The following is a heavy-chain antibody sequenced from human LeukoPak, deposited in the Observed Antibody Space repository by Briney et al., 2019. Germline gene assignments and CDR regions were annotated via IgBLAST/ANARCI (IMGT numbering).Heavy chain of an antibody. V-gene: IGHV3-21*01. CDR1: GFTFSSYS. D-gene: IGHD3-16*01. CDR2: ISSSSSYI. CDR3: ARNGGIRLLSDAFDI. J-gene: IGHJ3*02. Sequence: GGSLRLSCAASGFTFSSYSMNWVRQAPGRGLEWVSSISSSSSYIYYADSVKGRFTISRDNAKNSLYLQMNSLRAEDTAMYYCARNGGIRLLSDAFDIWGQGTMVTVFS.